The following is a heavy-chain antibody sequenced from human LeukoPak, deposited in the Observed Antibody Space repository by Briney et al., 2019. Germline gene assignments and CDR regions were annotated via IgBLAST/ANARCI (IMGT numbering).Heavy chain of an antibody. CDR3: SRIISGSWENLAS. CDR1: AFSFSTYA. V-gene: IGHV3-23*01. Sequence: GGSLRLSCVASAFSFSTYAMSWVRQAPGQGPEGAGAITESGGSTYYADSVKGRFTISRDNYKNTLYLQMNRLRADDTAVCYLSRIISGSWENLASSGQGTLVTAS. D-gene: IGHD6-13*01. J-gene: IGHJ4*02. CDR2: ITESGGST.